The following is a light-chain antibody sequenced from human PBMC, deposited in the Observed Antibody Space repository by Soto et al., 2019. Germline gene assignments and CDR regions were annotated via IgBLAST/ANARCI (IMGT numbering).Light chain of an antibody. V-gene: IGLV2-14*03. CDR3: TSFSSTTPIV. Sequence: QSALTQPASVSGSPGQSIIISCTGTSSDIGAYNYVAWYQHHPGKAPKLMIYDVNSRPSGVSNRFSGSKSGNTASLTISGLQPEDEAYYYCTSFSSTTPIVFGGGTKLTVL. CDR1: SSDIGAYNY. J-gene: IGLJ3*02. CDR2: DVN.